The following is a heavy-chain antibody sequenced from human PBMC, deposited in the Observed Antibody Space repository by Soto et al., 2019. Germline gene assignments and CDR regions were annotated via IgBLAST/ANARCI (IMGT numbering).Heavy chain of an antibody. V-gene: IGHV5-51*01. CDR3: ARRLANQYGGNFPFDY. J-gene: IGHJ4*02. Sequence: PGESLKISCKGSGYSFTSYWIGWVRQMPGKGLEWMGIIYPGDSDTRYSPSFQGQVTTSADKSISTAYLQWSSLKASDTAMYYCARRLANQYGGNFPFDYWGQGTLVTVSS. D-gene: IGHD2-21*02. CDR1: GYSFTSYW. CDR2: IYPGDSDT.